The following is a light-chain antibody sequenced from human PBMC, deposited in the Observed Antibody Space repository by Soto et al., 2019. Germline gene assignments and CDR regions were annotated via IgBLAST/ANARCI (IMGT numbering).Light chain of an antibody. J-gene: IGLJ3*02. CDR2: EGS. Sequence: QSALTQPASVSGSPGRSITISCTGTASDVGSYNFVSWYQQHPGKVPKLIIYEGSRRASGVSNRFSGSKSGSTASLTISGLQDEDEADYYCCSYAGNSVWLFGGGTKLTVL. CDR3: CSYAGNSVWL. CDR1: ASDVGSYNF. V-gene: IGLV2-23*01.